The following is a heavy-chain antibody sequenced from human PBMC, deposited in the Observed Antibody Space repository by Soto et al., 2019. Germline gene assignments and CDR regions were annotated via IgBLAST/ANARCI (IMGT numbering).Heavy chain of an antibody. CDR3: AIRDITMVRGVDFDY. CDR1: GGSISSSSYY. CDR2: IYYSGST. J-gene: IGHJ4*02. V-gene: IGHV4-39*01. D-gene: IGHD3-10*01. Sequence: KPSETLSLTCTVSGGSISSSSYYWGWIRQPPGKGLEWIGSIYYSGSTYYNPSLKSRVTISVDTSKNQFSLKLSSVTAADTAVYYCAIRDITMVRGVDFDYWGQGTLVTVSS.